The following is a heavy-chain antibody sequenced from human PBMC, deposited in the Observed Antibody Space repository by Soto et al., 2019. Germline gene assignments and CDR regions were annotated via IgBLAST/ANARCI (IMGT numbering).Heavy chain of an antibody. D-gene: IGHD6-19*01. CDR3: VIRKHECLVQRGDY. V-gene: IGHV3-23*01. CDR2: ISGSGGAT. J-gene: IGHJ4*02. CDR1: GFTFSTYV. Sequence: EVQLLESGGGLVQPGGSLRLSCAASGFTFSTYVMIWVRQAPGKGLEWVSAISGSGGATYYADSVKGRFTISRDKSKNTLYLQLNSLRVKDTFVYYCVIRKHECLVQRGDYWGQGTLVTVSS.